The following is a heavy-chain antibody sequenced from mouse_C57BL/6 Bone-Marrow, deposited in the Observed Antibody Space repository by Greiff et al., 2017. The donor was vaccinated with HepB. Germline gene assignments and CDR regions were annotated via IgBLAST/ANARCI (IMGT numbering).Heavy chain of an antibody. Sequence: QVQLQQPGAELVRPGTSVKLSCKASGYTFTSYWMHWVKQRPGQGLEWIGVIDPSDSYTNYNQKFKGKATLTVDTSASTAYMQRSSLTSEDSAVYYCARYRVYYGSSYWYFDVWGTGTTVTVSS. V-gene: IGHV1-59*01. CDR2: IDPSDSYT. D-gene: IGHD1-1*01. CDR3: ARYRVYYGSSYWYFDV. J-gene: IGHJ1*03. CDR1: GYTFTSYW.